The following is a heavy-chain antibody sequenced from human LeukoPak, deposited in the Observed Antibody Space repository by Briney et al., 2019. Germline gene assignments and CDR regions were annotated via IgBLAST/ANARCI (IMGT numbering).Heavy chain of an antibody. CDR3: ARDPWFDP. Sequence: SETLSPTCTVSGGSISSYYWSWIRQPPGKGLEWIGYIYYSGSTNYNPSLKSRVTISVDTSKNQFSLKLSSVTAADTAVYYCARDPWFDPWGQGTLVTVSS. CDR2: IYYSGST. J-gene: IGHJ5*02. V-gene: IGHV4-59*01. CDR1: GGSISSYY.